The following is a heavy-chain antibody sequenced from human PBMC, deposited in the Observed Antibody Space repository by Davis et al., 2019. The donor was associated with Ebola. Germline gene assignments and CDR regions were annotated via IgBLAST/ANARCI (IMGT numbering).Heavy chain of an antibody. J-gene: IGHJ5*02. Sequence: GESLKISCAASGFTFSSYAMSWVRQAPGKGLEWVSAISGSGGSTYYADSVKGRFTISRDNSKNTLYLQMNSLRAEDTAVYYCTTDPGDMSVPWGQGTLVTVSS. D-gene: IGHD7-27*01. V-gene: IGHV3-23*01. CDR2: ISGSGGST. CDR3: TTDPGDMSVP. CDR1: GFTFSSYA.